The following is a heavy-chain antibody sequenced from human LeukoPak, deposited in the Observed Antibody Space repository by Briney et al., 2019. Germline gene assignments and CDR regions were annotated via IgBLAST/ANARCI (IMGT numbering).Heavy chain of an antibody. CDR3: ARRATFRLDYFDY. Sequence: ASVKVSCKASGYTFTSYDINWVRQATGQGLEWMGWMDPNSGNAGYAQKFQGRVTITRNTSISTAYMELSSLRSEDTAVYYCARRATFRLDYFDYWGQGTLVTVSS. D-gene: IGHD3-16*01. V-gene: IGHV1-8*03. J-gene: IGHJ4*02. CDR1: GYTFTSYD. CDR2: MDPNSGNA.